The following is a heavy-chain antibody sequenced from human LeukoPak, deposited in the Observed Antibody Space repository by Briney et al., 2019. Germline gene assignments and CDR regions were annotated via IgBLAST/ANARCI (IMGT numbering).Heavy chain of an antibody. CDR3: ARVYYDSSGYSVVDY. CDR1: GFTFSSYW. Sequence: GGSLRLSCAASGFTFSSYWMHWVRQAPGKGLAWVSRINSDGSSTSYADSVKGRFTISRDNAKNTLYLQMNSLRAEDTAVYYCARVYYDSSGYSVVDYWGQGTLVTVSS. CDR2: INSDGSST. J-gene: IGHJ4*02. V-gene: IGHV3-74*01. D-gene: IGHD3-22*01.